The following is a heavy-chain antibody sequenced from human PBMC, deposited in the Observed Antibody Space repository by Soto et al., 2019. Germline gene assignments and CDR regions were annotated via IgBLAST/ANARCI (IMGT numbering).Heavy chain of an antibody. CDR3: ARDQLEGNWFDP. D-gene: IGHD1-1*01. V-gene: IGHV4-30-2*01. Sequence: ALEILSLTCAVSGGSISSGGYSWNWIRQPLGKGLEWIGYIYHSGSTYYNPSLKSRVTISVDKSKNQFSLKLTSVTAADTAVYYCARDQLEGNWFDPWGQGTLVTVSS. CDR2: IYHSGST. CDR1: GGSISSGGYS. J-gene: IGHJ5*02.